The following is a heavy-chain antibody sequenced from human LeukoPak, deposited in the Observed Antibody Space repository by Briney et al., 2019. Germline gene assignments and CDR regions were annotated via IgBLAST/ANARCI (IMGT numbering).Heavy chain of an antibody. V-gene: IGHV3-20*01. CDR3: ARDLEYSSSWYVGNYFDY. CDR2: INWNGGST. Sequence: PGRSLRLSCAASGFTFDDYGMSWVRQAPGKGLEWVSGINWNGGSTGYADSVKGRFTISRDNAKNSLYLQMNSLRAEDTALYHCARDLEYSSSWYVGNYFDYWGQGTLVTVSS. D-gene: IGHD6-13*01. CDR1: GFTFDDYG. J-gene: IGHJ4*02.